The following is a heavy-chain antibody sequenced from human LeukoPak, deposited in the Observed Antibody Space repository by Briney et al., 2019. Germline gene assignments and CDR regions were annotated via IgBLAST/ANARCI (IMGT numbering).Heavy chain of an antibody. V-gene: IGHV3-66*01. J-gene: IGHJ4*02. D-gene: IGHD4-11*01. CDR1: GFNVITNY. Sequence: PGGSLRLSCAASGFNVITNYMSWVRQAPGEGLEWVSVISRGADTYYADSVKGRFIIYRDSSTNTVYLQMDRLRAEDTAVCFCVKEAPGTTIYYWGQGTLVTVSS. CDR3: VKEAPGTTIYY. CDR2: ISRGADT.